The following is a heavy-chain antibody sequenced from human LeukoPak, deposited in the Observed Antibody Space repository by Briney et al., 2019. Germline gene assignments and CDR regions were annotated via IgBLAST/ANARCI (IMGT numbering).Heavy chain of an antibody. CDR3: ARDLAMARGVIGY. D-gene: IGHD3-10*01. Sequence: GGSLRLSCAASGFTLSDYYMSWIRQAPGKGLEWVSYISSSGSTTYHADSVKGRFTISRDNAKNSLYLQMNSLRAEDTAVYYCARDLAMARGVIGYWGQGTLVTVSS. CDR2: ISSSGSTT. CDR1: GFTLSDYY. V-gene: IGHV3-11*01. J-gene: IGHJ4*02.